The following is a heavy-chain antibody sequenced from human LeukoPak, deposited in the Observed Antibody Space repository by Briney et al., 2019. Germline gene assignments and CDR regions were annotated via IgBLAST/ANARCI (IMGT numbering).Heavy chain of an antibody. CDR2: IFPSGGEI. V-gene: IGHV3-23*01. Sequence: PGGSLRLSCAASGFTFSTFAMIWVRQPPGKGLEWVSSIFPSGGEIHYADSVRGRFTISRDNSKSILSLQMNSLIAEDTALYYCSTEPRSLLYWGHGTLVTVSS. CDR3: STEPRSLLY. D-gene: IGHD4-17*01. J-gene: IGHJ4*01. CDR1: GFTFSTFA.